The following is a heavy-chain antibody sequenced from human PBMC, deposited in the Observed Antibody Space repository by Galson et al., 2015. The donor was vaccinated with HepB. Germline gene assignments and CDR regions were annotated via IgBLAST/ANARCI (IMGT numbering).Heavy chain of an antibody. V-gene: IGHV3-49*01. CDR1: GFNFDDYA. CDR3: ARGTGTKIYYYYYYMDV. Sequence: SLRLSCAASGFNFDDYAITWFRQAPGKGPQLIGFIRSKAYGGTAEYAASVKGRFTISRDGSKSFAYLQMNSLKTEDTAVYYCARGTGTKIYYYYYYMDVWGKGTTVTVSS. J-gene: IGHJ6*03. CDR2: IRSKAYGGTA. D-gene: IGHD3/OR15-3a*01.